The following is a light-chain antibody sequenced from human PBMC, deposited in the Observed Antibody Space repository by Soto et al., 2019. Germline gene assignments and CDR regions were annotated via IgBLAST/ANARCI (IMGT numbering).Light chain of an antibody. Sequence: EIVLTQSPGTLSLSPGERATLSCRASQSVSNNYLSWYQQKPVEAPRLLIYGASRRAGCIPDRFSSSGAGTDFTPTISRLQPEDVAVYYCQQYEKSPITVGQGTRLEIK. J-gene: IGKJ5*01. CDR2: GAS. V-gene: IGKV3-20*01. CDR1: QSVSNNY. CDR3: QQYEKSPIT.